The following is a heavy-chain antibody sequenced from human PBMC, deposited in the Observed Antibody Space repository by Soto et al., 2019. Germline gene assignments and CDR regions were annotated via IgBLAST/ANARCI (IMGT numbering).Heavy chain of an antibody. CDR3: ARGGGSTFNWFDP. D-gene: IGHD2-15*01. Sequence: QLQLQESGPGLVKPSETLSLTCTVSGGSISSFNYFWGWIRQPPGKGLEWIGRLYYSWNTYYNPSLQSGVTISVDTSKKQCTLTLRSVTAADTAVYYCARGGGSTFNWFDPWGQGTLVTVSP. V-gene: IGHV4-39*01. CDR1: GGSISSFNYF. J-gene: IGHJ5*02. CDR2: LYYSWNT.